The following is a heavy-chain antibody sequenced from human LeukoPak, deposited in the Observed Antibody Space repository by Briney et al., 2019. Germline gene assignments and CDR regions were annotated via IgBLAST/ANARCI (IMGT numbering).Heavy chain of an antibody. CDR1: GFSFSNYW. Sequence: PGGSLRLSCAVSGFSFSNYWMSWVRQAPGKGLEWLANIKEDGSEKYYVDSVKGRFTISRDNAKNSLYLQMSSLRAEDTAVYYCMRYGSSLMNYWGQGTLVTVSS. D-gene: IGHD3-16*02. CDR3: MRYGSSLMNY. CDR2: IKEDGSEK. J-gene: IGHJ4*02. V-gene: IGHV3-7*01.